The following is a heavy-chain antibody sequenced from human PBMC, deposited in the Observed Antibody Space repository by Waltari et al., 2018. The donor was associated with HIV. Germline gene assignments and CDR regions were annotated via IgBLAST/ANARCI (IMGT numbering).Heavy chain of an antibody. CDR3: AKGGFIAVAGTGYAFDI. D-gene: IGHD6-19*01. CDR2: ISYDGSNK. Sequence: QVQLVESGGGVVQPGRSLRLSCAASGFTFSRYGMHWVRQVPGQGSEWVAVISYDGSNKYYADSVKGRFTISRDNSKNTLYLQMNSLRAEDTAVYYCAKGGFIAVAGTGYAFDIWGQGTMVTVSS. V-gene: IGHV3-30*18. CDR1: GFTFSRYG. J-gene: IGHJ3*02.